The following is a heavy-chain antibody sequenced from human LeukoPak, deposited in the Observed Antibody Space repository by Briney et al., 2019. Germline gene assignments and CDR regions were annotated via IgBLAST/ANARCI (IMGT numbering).Heavy chain of an antibody. D-gene: IGHD1-26*01. CDR1: GFTFSNAW. J-gene: IGHJ4*02. CDR3: TTEWEQLRGWVY. Sequence: GGSLRLSCAASGFTFSNAWMSWVRQAPGKGLEWVGRIKSKTDGGTTDYAAPVKGRFTISRDDSKNTLYLQMNSLKTEDTAVYYCTTEWEQLRGWVYWGQGTLVTVSS. CDR2: IKSKTDGGTT. V-gene: IGHV3-15*01.